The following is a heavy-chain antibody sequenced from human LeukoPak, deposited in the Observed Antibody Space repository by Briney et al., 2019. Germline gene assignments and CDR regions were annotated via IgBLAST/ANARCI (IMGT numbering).Heavy chain of an antibody. D-gene: IGHD2-8*01. V-gene: IGHV1-69*13. J-gene: IGHJ4*02. CDR2: IIPIFGTA. CDR3: ARAAQSVTNSSDY. CDR1: VWTSRNHA. Sequence: SVKVSCKSSVWTSRNHACSWVRQAPGQGLEWMGGIIPIFGTANYAQKFQGRVTITADESTSTAYRELSSLRSEDTAVFYCARAAQSVTNSSDYWGQGTLVTVSS.